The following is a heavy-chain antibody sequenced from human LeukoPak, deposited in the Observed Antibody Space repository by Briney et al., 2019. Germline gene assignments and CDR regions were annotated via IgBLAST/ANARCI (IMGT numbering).Heavy chain of an antibody. Sequence: PGGSLRLSCAASGFTVSSSYMNWVRQAPGKGLEWVSLIFSGGGTYYADSVKGRFTIYRDNSKNTLFLQMNSLRAEDTAVYYCARGGVVYPDSFDIWGRGRMVTVSS. CDR1: GFTVSSSY. CDR3: ARGGVVYPDSFDI. J-gene: IGHJ3*02. D-gene: IGHD2-15*01. V-gene: IGHV3-66*01. CDR2: IFSGGGT.